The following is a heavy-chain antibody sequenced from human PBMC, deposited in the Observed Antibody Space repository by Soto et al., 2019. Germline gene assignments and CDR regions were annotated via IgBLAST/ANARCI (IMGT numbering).Heavy chain of an antibody. CDR2: IYPGDSET. Sequence: GESLKISCKASGYSFANYWIGWVCQKPGKGLEWMGVIYPGDSETTYSPSFEGQVIISVDRSRGTAFLEWSSLKASDTAMYYCARPGAPTDTVVYDFWGQGTLVTVYS. CDR1: GYSFANYW. D-gene: IGHD5-18*01. CDR3: ARPGAPTDTVVYDF. V-gene: IGHV5-51*01. J-gene: IGHJ4*02.